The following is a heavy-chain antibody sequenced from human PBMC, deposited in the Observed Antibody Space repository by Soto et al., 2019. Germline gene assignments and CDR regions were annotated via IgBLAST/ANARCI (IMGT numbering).Heavy chain of an antibody. D-gene: IGHD1-1*01. Sequence: SETLSLTCTVSGGSISTTAYYWDWVRQPPGKGLEWIGSIFNRGNTFYNPSLKSRVSLSTDTSKNQFSLTLISVTAADTAVYFCAGRDTGYTATSYAPGDYWGQGIQVTVSS. CDR3: AGRDTGYTATSYAPGDY. J-gene: IGHJ4*02. V-gene: IGHV4-39*01. CDR2: IFNRGNT. CDR1: GGSISTTAYY.